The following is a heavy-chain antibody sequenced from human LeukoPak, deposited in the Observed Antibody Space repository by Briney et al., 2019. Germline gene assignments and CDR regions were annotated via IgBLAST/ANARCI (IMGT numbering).Heavy chain of an antibody. CDR3: ARDRHIAAAVYYYYMDV. CDR1: GYTFTSYI. J-gene: IGHJ6*03. CDR2: INAYNGNT. D-gene: IGHD6-13*01. Sequence: GASVKVSCKASGYTFTSYIISWVRQAPGQGLEWMGWINAYNGNTDYAQRVQGRVTMTKDTSTSTAYMEVRSLRSDDTAVYYCARDRHIAAAVYYYYMDVWGKGTPVTVSS. V-gene: IGHV1-18*01.